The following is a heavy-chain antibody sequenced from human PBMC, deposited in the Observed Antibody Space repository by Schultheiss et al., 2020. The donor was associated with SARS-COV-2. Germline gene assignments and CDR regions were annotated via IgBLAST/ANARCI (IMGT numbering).Heavy chain of an antibody. CDR3: ARENANSSSWPNLSSNWFDP. CDR1: GGSFSGYY. CDR2: IYYSGST. Sequence: GSLRLSCAVYGGSFSGYYWSWIRQPPGKGLEWIGYIYYSGSTNYNPSLKSRVTISVDTSKNQFSLKLSSVTAADTAVYYCARENANSSSWPNLSSNWFDPWGQGTLVTVSS. J-gene: IGHJ5*02. V-gene: IGHV4-59*12. D-gene: IGHD6-13*01.